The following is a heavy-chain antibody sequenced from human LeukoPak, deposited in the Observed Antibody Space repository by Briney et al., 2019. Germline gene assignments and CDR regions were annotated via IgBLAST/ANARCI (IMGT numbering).Heavy chain of an antibody. J-gene: IGHJ6*02. CDR2: IIPILGIA. CDR3: ARDRGYCSSTSCYKNYYYGMDV. D-gene: IGHD2-2*02. CDR1: GGTFSSYA. Sequence: ASVKVSCKASGGTFSSYAISWVRQAPGQGLEWMGRIIPILGIANYAQKFQGSVTITADKSTSTAYMELSSLRSEDTAVYYCARDRGYCSSTSCYKNYYYGMDVWGQGTTVTVSS. V-gene: IGHV1-69*04.